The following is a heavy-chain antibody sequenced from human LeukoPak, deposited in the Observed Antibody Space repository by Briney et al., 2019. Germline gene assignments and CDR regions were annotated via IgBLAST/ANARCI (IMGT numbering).Heavy chain of an antibody. D-gene: IGHD5-12*01. CDR3: ARGGGYASPIGY. V-gene: IGHV4-59*01. CDR1: GGSISTYY. Sequence: SETLSLTCALSGGSISTYYWGWIRQPPGKGLEWIGYIHHSGSTNYNPSLKSRVTISVDTSKNQFSLKLSSVTAADTAVYYCARGGGYASPIGYWGQGALVTVSS. J-gene: IGHJ4*02. CDR2: IHHSGST.